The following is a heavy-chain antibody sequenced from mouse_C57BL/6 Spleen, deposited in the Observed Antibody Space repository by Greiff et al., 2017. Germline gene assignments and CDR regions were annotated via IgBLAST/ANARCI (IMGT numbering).Heavy chain of an antibody. Sequence: VQLQQSGAELMKPGASVKLSCKATGYTFTGYWIEWVKQRPGHGLEWIGEIVPGSGRTNYNEKFKGKATFTADTSSNTAYMQLSSLTTEDSAIYYCARYYGSSPDYWGQGTTLTVSS. D-gene: IGHD1-1*01. CDR3: ARYYGSSPDY. J-gene: IGHJ2*01. V-gene: IGHV1-9*01. CDR2: IVPGSGRT. CDR1: GYTFTGYW.